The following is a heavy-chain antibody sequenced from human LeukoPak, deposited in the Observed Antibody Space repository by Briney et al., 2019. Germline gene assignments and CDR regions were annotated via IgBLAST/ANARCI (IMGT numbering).Heavy chain of an antibody. Sequence: PSETLSLTCTVSGGSISSSSYYWGWIRQPPGKGLEWIGSIYYSGTTYYNPSLKSQVTISVDTSKNQFSLKLSSGTAADTAVYYCARRGYYYDSGGYYYFDYWGQGTLVTVSS. CDR1: GGSISSSSYY. CDR2: IYYSGTT. D-gene: IGHD3-22*01. J-gene: IGHJ4*02. CDR3: ARRGYYYDSGGYYYFDY. V-gene: IGHV4-39*01.